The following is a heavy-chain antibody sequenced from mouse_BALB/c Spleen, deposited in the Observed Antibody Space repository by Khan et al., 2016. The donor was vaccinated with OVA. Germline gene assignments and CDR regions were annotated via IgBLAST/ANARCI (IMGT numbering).Heavy chain of an antibody. D-gene: IGHD4-1*01. CDR1: GFTFSSYS. V-gene: IGHV5-6*01. J-gene: IGHJ3*01. CDR3: ADHLTGSYAY. Sequence: EVQLQESGGDLVKPGGSLKLSCAASGFTFSSYSMSWVRQTPDKRLEWVASISSGGDYTYYPDSVKGRFTISRDNAKNTLYLQMSDLKSEDTAMYYCADHLTGSYAYWDQGTLVTVSA. CDR2: ISSGGDYT.